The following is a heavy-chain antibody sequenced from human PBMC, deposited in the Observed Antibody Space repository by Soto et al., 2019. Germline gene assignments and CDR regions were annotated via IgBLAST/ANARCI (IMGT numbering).Heavy chain of an antibody. CDR3: ARDANGFDV. Sequence: GGSTRLARAPYGHTVSSSAMHWVRQAPGNGLEWVAVISYDGSYKCCAASVKGPFTISSDNSQNTLYLQMTSLRAEATALYYCARDANGFDVCGQGTTVTVSS. J-gene: IGHJ6*02. CDR2: ISYDGSYK. CDR1: GHTVSSSA. V-gene: IGHV3-30-3*01.